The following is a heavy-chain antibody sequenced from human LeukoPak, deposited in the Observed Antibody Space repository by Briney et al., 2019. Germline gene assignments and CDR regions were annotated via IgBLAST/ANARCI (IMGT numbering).Heavy chain of an antibody. Sequence: SVKVSCKASGGTFSSYAISWVRQAPGQGLEWMGGIIPIFGTANYAQKFQGRVTITTDESTSTAYVELSSLSSEDTAVYYCARTIFGGAFDIWGQGTMVTVSS. V-gene: IGHV1-69*05. J-gene: IGHJ3*02. D-gene: IGHD3-3*01. CDR2: IIPIFGTA. CDR1: GGTFSSYA. CDR3: ARTIFGGAFDI.